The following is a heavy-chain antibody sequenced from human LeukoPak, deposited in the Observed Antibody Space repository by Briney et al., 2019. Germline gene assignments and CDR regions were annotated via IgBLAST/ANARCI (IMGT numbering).Heavy chain of an antibody. Sequence: SETLSLTCTVSGGSISSYHWSWIRQPPGKGLEWIGYIYYSGSTNYNPSLKSRVTISVDTSKNQFSLKLSSVTAADTAVYYCARGKSRDGYNLGYWGQGTLVTVSS. CDR1: GGSISSYH. CDR2: IYYSGST. D-gene: IGHD5-24*01. V-gene: IGHV4-59*01. CDR3: ARGKSRDGYNLGY. J-gene: IGHJ4*02.